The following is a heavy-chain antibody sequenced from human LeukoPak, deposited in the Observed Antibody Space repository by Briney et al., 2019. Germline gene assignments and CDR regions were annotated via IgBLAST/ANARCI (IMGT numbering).Heavy chain of an antibody. CDR3: ARDFVYYGSGSYYLSYYFDY. CDR1: GFTFSSYG. V-gene: IGHV3-33*01. Sequence: PGGSLRLSCAASGFTFSSYGMHWVRQAPGKGLERVAVIWYDGSNKYYADSVKGRFTISRDNSKNTLYLQMNSLRAEDTAVYYCARDFVYYGSGSYYLSYYFDYWGQGTLVTVSS. J-gene: IGHJ4*02. D-gene: IGHD3-10*01. CDR2: IWYDGSNK.